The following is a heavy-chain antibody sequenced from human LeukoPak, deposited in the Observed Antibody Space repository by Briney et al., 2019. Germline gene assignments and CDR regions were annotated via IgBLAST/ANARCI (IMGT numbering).Heavy chain of an antibody. J-gene: IGHJ3*02. D-gene: IGHD4-23*01. CDR1: VGSHSRSDSN. CDR2: IYYRGNT. Sequence: PAETLSLPCTVSVGSHSRSDSNCGWIRQPPGKVLEWIGSIYYRGNTYYNPSLKSRVTISVDSSKNQFTLKLTSVTATDTAVYYCARALGGGNSEDAFDIWGQGTMVTVSS. V-gene: IGHV4-39*01. CDR3: ARALGGGNSEDAFDI.